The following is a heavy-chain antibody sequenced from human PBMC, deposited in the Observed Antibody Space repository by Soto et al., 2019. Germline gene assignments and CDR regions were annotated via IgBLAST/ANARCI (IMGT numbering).Heavy chain of an antibody. CDR3: ARDRSAGNYFYYGMDV. V-gene: IGHV3-33*01. D-gene: IGHD1-1*01. CDR2: IWYDGSKE. J-gene: IGHJ6*02. CDR1: GLPFNRNG. Sequence: LRLSCAASGLPFNRNGMHWVRQAPGKGLEWVAVIWYDGSKEYYSDSVKGRLTISRDNSKNMLYLQMNSVRVEDTAVYFCARDRSAGNYFYYGMDVWGQGTTVTVSS.